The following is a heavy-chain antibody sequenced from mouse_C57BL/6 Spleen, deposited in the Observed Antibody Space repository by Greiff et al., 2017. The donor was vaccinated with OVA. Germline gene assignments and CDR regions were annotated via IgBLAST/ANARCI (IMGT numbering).Heavy chain of an antibody. CDR1: GYTFTSYW. CDR2: IDPSDSYT. J-gene: IGHJ2*01. D-gene: IGHD2-2*01. CDR3: AREVTTGSFDY. Sequence: VQLQQPGAELVMPGASVKLSCKASGYTFTSYWMHWVKQRPGQGLEWIGEIDPSDSYTNYNQKFKGKSTLTVDKSSSTAYMQLSSLTSEDSAVYYCAREVTTGSFDYWGQGTTLTVSS. V-gene: IGHV1-69*01.